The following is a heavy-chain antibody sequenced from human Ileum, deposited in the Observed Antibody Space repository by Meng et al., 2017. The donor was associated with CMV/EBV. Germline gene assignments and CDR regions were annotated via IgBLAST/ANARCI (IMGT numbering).Heavy chain of an antibody. D-gene: IGHD3-3*01. J-gene: IGHJ4*02. V-gene: IGHV1-18*04. CDR2: INPYNGNT. CDR3: ARDDYDFWSAYNY. CDR1: GYTFEHFG. Sequence: ASVKVSCKASGYTFEHFGFAWVRQAPGQGPEWMGWINPYNGNTKYRQEVQGRVSMTTDTSTSTAYMELRSLISDDTAVYYCARDDYDFWSAYNYWGQGTLVTVSS.